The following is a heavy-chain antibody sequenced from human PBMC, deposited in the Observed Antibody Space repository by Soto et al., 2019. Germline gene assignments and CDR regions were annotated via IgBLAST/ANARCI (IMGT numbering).Heavy chain of an antibody. V-gene: IGHV3-23*01. D-gene: IGHD1-20*01. Sequence: DVQLLGSGGGLVQPGGSLTLSCAASRFTFSDFAMSWVRQAPGKGLEWVSSIGGGGTDTYYADSVKGRFTISRDNSENTLYLQMDSLRDEDTAVYYCAKDAVPYNGKWDWFDSWGQGTLVIVSS. J-gene: IGHJ5*01. CDR3: AKDAVPYNGKWDWFDS. CDR1: RFTFSDFA. CDR2: IGGGGTDT.